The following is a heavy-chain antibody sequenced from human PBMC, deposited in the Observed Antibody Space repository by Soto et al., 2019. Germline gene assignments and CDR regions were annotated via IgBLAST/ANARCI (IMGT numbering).Heavy chain of an antibody. J-gene: IGHJ5*02. V-gene: IGHV1-69*02. CDR3: ATSGGP. Sequence: QVQLMQSGAEVRKPGSSVKVSCKTSRATFSTYTLSWVRQAPGQGLEWMGRIIPMLNIPNYAQKFQDRVTFTADKSTSTADMEVSSLRSEDTAIYYCATSGGPWGQGTLITVSS. CDR2: IIPMLNIP. CDR1: RATFSTYT. D-gene: IGHD2-15*01.